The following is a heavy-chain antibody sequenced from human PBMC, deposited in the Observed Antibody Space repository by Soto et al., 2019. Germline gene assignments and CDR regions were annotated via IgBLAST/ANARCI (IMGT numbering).Heavy chain of an antibody. J-gene: IGHJ6*02. Sequence: SVKVSCKASGGTFSSYAISWVRQAPGQGLEWMGGIIPIFGTANYAQKFQGRVTITADESTSTAYMELSSLRSEDTAVYYCARDSLRFLEWSTPPYGMDVWGQGTTVTVS. D-gene: IGHD3-3*01. V-gene: IGHV1-69*13. CDR1: GGTFSSYA. CDR3: ARDSLRFLEWSTPPYGMDV. CDR2: IIPIFGTA.